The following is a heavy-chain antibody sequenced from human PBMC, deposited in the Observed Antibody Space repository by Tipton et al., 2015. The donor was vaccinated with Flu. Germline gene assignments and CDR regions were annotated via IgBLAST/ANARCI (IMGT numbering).Heavy chain of an antibody. CDR3: ARGFIRLCDY. CDR2: LTGDGRTA. V-gene: IGHV3-74*01. D-gene: IGHD3-16*01. J-gene: IGHJ4*02. Sequence: SLRLSCAASGFTFSSSWMHWVRQAPGKGLVWVAGLTGDGRTAGYADSVKGRFTISRDNAKSSLYLQMNSLRPDDTATYFCARGFIRLCDYWGQGTLVTVSS. CDR1: GFTFSSSW.